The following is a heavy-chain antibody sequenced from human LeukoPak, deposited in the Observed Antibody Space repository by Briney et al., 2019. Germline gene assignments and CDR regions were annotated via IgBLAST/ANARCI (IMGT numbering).Heavy chain of an antibody. V-gene: IGHV3-53*01. CDR1: GFTVSADY. CDR3: ARTPGGSGNFFDY. D-gene: IGHD3-10*01. Sequence: GGSLRLSCAASGFTVSADYMCWVRQAPGKGLEWVSIIYSSGNIHYADSVKGRVTISRDNSKNTVNLRMNSLRAEDTAVYYCARTPGGSGNFFDYWGQGSLVTVSS. CDR2: IYSSGNI. J-gene: IGHJ4*02.